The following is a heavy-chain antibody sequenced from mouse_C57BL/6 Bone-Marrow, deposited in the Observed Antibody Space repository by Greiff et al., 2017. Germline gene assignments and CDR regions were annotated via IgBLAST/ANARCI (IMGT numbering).Heavy chain of an antibody. Sequence: EVQRVESGGDLVKPGGSLKLSCAASGFTFSSYGMSWVRQTPDKRLEWVATISSGGSYTYYPDSVKGRFTISRDNARNTLYLQMSSLKSEDTASYCYASRSRRRYFDVWRTATTVPVSS. CDR2: ISSGGSYT. CDR3: ASRSRRRYFDV. J-gene: IGHJ1*03. D-gene: IGHD1-1*01. CDR1: GFTFSSYG. V-gene: IGHV5-6*01.